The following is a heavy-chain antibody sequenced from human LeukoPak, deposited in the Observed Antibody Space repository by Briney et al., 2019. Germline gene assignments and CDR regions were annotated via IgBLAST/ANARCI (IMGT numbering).Heavy chain of an antibody. V-gene: IGHV1-18*01. J-gene: IGHJ4*02. Sequence: ASVKVSCKASGYTFTSYGISWVRQAPGQGLEWMGWISAYNGNTNYAQKLQGRVTMTTDTSTSTAYMELRSLRSDDTAVYYCARLHRPSAKAKTQTIFDYWGQGTLVTVSS. D-gene: IGHD1-14*01. CDR1: GYTFTSYG. CDR2: ISAYNGNT. CDR3: ARLHRPSAKAKTQTIFDY.